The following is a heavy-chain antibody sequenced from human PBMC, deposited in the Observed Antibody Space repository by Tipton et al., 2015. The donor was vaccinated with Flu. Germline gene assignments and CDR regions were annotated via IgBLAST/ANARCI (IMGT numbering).Heavy chain of an antibody. Sequence: GLVKPSETLSLTCAVSGYSISSGYYWGWIRQPPEKGLEWIGSFYYTGDTYYKPSLKSRATISVDMSKKQFSLNLSSVTAADTAVYYCARLHSFYFYMDVWGKGTTVTVSS. CDR2: FYYTGDT. CDR1: GYSISSGYY. CDR3: ARLHSFYFYMDV. D-gene: IGHD4-11*01. V-gene: IGHV4-38-2*01. J-gene: IGHJ6*03.